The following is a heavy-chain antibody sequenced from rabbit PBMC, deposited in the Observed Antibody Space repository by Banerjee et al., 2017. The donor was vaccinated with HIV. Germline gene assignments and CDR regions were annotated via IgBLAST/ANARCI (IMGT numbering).Heavy chain of an antibody. CDR3: GREYAGVGDDYYYGMDL. D-gene: IGHD4-2*01. CDR1: GIDFSSYG. Sequence: EQLVESGGGLVTLGGSLKLSCKASGIDFSSYGISWVRQAPGKGLEWIAYIDPVFDIKYYATWAKGRITISKTSTTVDLKMTSLTGADTATYYCGREYAGVGDDYYYGMDLWGPGTLVTVS. V-gene: IGHV1S21*01. CDR2: IDPVFDIK. J-gene: IGHJ6*01.